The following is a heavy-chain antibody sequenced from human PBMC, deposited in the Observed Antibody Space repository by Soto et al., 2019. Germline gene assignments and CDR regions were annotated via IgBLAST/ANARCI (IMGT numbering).Heavy chain of an antibody. V-gene: IGHV3-21*01. CDR3: ARDSFDDYGDLNFDY. J-gene: IGHJ4*02. D-gene: IGHD4-17*01. CDR1: GFTFSSYS. Sequence: GGSLRLSCAASGFTFSSYSMNWVRQAPGKGLEWVSSISSSSSYIYYADSVKGRFTISRDNAKNSLYLQMNSLRAEDTAVYYCARDSFDDYGDLNFDYWGQGTLVTVSS. CDR2: ISSSSSYI.